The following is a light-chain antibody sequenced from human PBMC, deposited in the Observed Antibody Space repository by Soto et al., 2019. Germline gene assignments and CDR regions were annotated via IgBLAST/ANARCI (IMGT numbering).Light chain of an antibody. CDR1: QSVSSSY. CDR2: GAS. Sequence: EIVLTQSPGTLSLSPGERATLSCRASQSVSSSYLAWYQQKPGQAPRLLIYGASSRATGIPDRFSGSGSGTDFTLNIRRLEPEDFAVYYCQQYGSSPQDTFGQGTKLEIK. J-gene: IGKJ2*01. V-gene: IGKV3-20*01. CDR3: QQYGSSPQDT.